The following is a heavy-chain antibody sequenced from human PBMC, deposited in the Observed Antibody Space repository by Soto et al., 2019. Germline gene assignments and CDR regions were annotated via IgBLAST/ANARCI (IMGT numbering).Heavy chain of an antibody. CDR2: IYYSGST. CDR1: GGSISSYY. V-gene: IGHV4-59*01. D-gene: IGHD6-6*01. J-gene: IGHJ5*02. CDR3: AREQLAYSSSDVLDNWFDP. Sequence: PSETLSLTCTVSGGSISSYYWSWIRQPPGKGLEWIGYIYYSGSTNYNPSLKSRVTISVDTSKNQFSLKLSSVTAADTAVYYCAREQLAYSSSDVLDNWFDPWGQGTLVTVSS.